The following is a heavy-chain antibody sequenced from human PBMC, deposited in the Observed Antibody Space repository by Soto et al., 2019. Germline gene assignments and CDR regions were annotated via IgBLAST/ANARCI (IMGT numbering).Heavy chain of an antibody. V-gene: IGHV1-69*01. Sequence: QVQLVQSGAEVKKPGSSVKVSCKASGGTFSSYAISWVRQAPGQGLEWMGGIIPIFGTANYAQKFQGRVTITADESTSTAYMELSSMTTEDTAVYYCARDLRWGGSYLMCFDYWGQGTLVTVSS. CDR1: GGTFSSYA. D-gene: IGHD1-26*01. J-gene: IGHJ4*02. CDR2: IIPIFGTA. CDR3: ARDLRWGGSYLMCFDY.